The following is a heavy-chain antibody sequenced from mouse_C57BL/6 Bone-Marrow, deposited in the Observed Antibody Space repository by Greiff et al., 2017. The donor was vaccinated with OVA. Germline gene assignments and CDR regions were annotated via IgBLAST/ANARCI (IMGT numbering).Heavy chain of an antibody. CDR3: ARYSGNYFDY. Sequence: EVNVVESGGGLVQPGGSLSLSCAASGFTFTDYYMSWVRQPPGKALEWLGFIRNKANGYTTEYSASVKGRFTISRDNSQSILYLQMNALGAEDSATYYCARYSGNYFDYWGQGTTLTVSS. V-gene: IGHV7-3*01. J-gene: IGHJ2*01. CDR2: IRNKANGYTT. CDR1: GFTFTDYY. D-gene: IGHD1-1*01.